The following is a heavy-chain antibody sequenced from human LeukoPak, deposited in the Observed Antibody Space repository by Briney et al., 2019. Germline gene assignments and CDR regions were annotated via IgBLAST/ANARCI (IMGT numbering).Heavy chain of an antibody. V-gene: IGHV5-51*01. J-gene: IGHJ4*02. Sequence: GESLGISCQGSGYSFTSYWIGWVRQRPGKGLEWMGIIYPGDSDTRYSPSFQGQVTISADKSITTAYLQWSSLKASDTAMYYCARRLAAAGTFVVDYWGQGTLVTVSS. CDR3: ARRLAAAGTFVVDY. CDR1: GYSFTSYW. CDR2: IYPGDSDT. D-gene: IGHD6-13*01.